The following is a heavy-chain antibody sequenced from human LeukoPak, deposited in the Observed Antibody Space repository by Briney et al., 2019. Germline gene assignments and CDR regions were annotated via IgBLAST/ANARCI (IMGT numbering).Heavy chain of an antibody. D-gene: IGHD3-10*01. V-gene: IGHV1-8*01. CDR2: MNPNSGNT. J-gene: IGHJ6*02. Sequence: ASVKVSCKASGYTFTSYDINWVRQATGHGLEWMGWMNPNSGNTGYAQKFQGRVTMTRNTSISTAYMELSSLRSEDTAVYYCARGQITMVRGYYYYYYGMDVWGQGTTVTVSS. CDR3: ARGQITMVRGYYYYYYGMDV. CDR1: GYTFTSYD.